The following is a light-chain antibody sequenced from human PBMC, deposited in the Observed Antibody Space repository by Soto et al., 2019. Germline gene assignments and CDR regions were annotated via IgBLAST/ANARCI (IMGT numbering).Light chain of an antibody. J-gene: IGKJ1*01. Sequence: DIQMTQSPFPPSASVGDRVTIPCRASQTISTYLNWYQQKPGKAPKLLIYDASSLESGVPSRFSGSRSGTEFTLTISSLQPDDIATYYCQQYDTYWTFGQGTKV. CDR1: QTISTY. V-gene: IGKV1-5*01. CDR3: QQYDTYWT. CDR2: DAS.